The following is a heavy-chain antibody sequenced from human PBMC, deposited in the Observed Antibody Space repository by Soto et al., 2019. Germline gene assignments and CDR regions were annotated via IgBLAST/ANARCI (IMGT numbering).Heavy chain of an antibody. CDR3: ARGMTTVTTLDY. CDR2: IYHSGST. V-gene: IGHV4-30-2*01. D-gene: IGHD4-17*01. Sequence: QLQLQESGSGLVKPSQTLSLTCAVSGGSISSGGYSWSWIRQPPGKGLEWIGYIYHSGSTYYNASLKSRVTISLDRCKNQVSLKLSSVTAADTAVYYCARGMTTVTTLDYWGQGTLVTVSS. J-gene: IGHJ4*02. CDR1: GGSISSGGYS.